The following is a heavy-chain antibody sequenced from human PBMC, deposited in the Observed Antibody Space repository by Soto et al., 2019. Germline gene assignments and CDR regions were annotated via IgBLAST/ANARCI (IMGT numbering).Heavy chain of an antibody. CDR2: IFSNDEK. D-gene: IGHD3-22*01. V-gene: IGHV2-26*01. CDR1: GFSLSNARMG. J-gene: IGHJ4*02. Sequence: SGPTLVNPTETLTLTCTVSGFSLSNARMGVSWIRQPPGKALEWLAHIFSNDEKSYSTSLKSRLTISKDTSKSQVVLTMTNMDPVDTATYYCARIRPLAPSSSGYNLTLFDYWGQGTLVTVSS. CDR3: ARIRPLAPSSSGYNLTLFDY.